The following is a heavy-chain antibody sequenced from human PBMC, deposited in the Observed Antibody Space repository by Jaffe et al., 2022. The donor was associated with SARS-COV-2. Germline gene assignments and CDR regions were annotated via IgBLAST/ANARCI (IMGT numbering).Heavy chain of an antibody. Sequence: QVQLQESGPGLVKPSETLSLTCTVSGGSISSYYWSWIRQPPGKGLEWIGYIYYSGSTNYNPSLKSRVTISVDTSKNQFSLKLSSVTAADTAVYYCARGDTYYPGNLDYWGQGTLVTVSS. CDR1: GGSISSYY. J-gene: IGHJ4*02. V-gene: IGHV4-59*01. D-gene: IGHD3-22*01. CDR3: ARGDTYYPGNLDY. CDR2: IYYSGST.